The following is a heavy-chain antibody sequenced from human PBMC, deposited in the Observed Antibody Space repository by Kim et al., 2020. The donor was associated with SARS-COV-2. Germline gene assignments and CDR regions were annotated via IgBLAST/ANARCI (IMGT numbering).Heavy chain of an antibody. Sequence: SETLSLTCTVSGYSISSGYYWGWIRQPPGKGLEWIGSIYHSGSTYYNPSLKSRVTISVDTSKNQFSLKLSSVTAADTAVYYCASIDYSFDYWGQGTLVTVSS. D-gene: IGHD1-26*01. CDR2: IYHSGST. V-gene: IGHV4-38-2*02. CDR1: GYSISSGYY. CDR3: ASIDYSFDY. J-gene: IGHJ4*02.